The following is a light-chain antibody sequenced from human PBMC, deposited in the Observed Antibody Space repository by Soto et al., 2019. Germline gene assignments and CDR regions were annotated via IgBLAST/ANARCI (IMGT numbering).Light chain of an antibody. CDR3: QQYGRPSRT. V-gene: IGKV3-20*01. CDR1: QSVSSY. Sequence: EIVLTQSPGTLSLSPGERATLSCRASQSVSSYLAWYQQKPGQAPRLLIYGASSRATGIPERFSGSGSGTDFTLTISRLEPEDFEVYYCQQYGRPSRTFGQGTKVEIK. J-gene: IGKJ1*01. CDR2: GAS.